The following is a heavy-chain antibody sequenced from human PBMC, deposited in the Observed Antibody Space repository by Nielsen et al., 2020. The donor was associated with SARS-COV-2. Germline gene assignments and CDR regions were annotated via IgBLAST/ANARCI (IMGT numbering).Heavy chain of an antibody. CDR2: ISSSGSTI. Sequence: GESLKISCAASGFTFSDYYMSWIRQAPGKGLEWVSYISSSGSTIYYADSVKGRFTISRDNSKNTLYLQMNSLRAEDTAVYYCAKVAIAAAGFDPWGQGTLVTVSS. J-gene: IGHJ5*02. D-gene: IGHD6-13*01. CDR3: AKVAIAAAGFDP. CDR1: GFTFSDYY. V-gene: IGHV3-11*04.